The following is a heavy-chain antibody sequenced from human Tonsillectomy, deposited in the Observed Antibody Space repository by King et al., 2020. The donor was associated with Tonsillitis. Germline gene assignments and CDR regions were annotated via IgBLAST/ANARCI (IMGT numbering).Heavy chain of an antibody. CDR1: GLTFSNAW. CDR2: IKSKTDGGTT. V-gene: IGHV3-15*01. J-gene: IGHJ3*02. CDR3: TTRDYATGAFDI. Sequence: VQLVESGGGLVKPGGSLTLSCVASGLTFSNAWMTWVRQAPGKGLEWVGRIKSKTDGGTTDYAAPVKGRFTNSRDDSKNTLFLQMNSLKTEDTAVYYCTTRDYATGAFDIWGQGTMVTVSS. D-gene: IGHD3-16*01.